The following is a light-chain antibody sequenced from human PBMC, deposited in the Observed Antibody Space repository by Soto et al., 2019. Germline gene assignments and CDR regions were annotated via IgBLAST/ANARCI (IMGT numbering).Light chain of an antibody. Sequence: EIVLTQSPATLSLSPGERATLSCRASQSVSNYLAWYQQKPGQTPRLLIYDASNRATGIPARFSGSGSGTDFTLTISSLEPEDFAVYYCQQRSKWPSFGQGTKLEIK. J-gene: IGKJ2*03. CDR1: QSVSNY. V-gene: IGKV3-11*01. CDR3: QQRSKWPS. CDR2: DAS.